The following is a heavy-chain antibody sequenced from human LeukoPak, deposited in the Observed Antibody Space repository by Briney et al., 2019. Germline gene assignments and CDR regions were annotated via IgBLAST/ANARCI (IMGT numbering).Heavy chain of an antibody. Sequence: PSETLCLTCTVSGGSISSSSYYWGWIRQPPGKGLEWIGSIYYSGSTYYNPSLKSRVTISVDTSKNQFSLKLSSVTAADTAVYYCARHTYDSSGYYYLAYYFDYWGQGTLVTVSS. CDR1: GGSISSSSYY. D-gene: IGHD3-22*01. CDR3: ARHTYDSSGYYYLAYYFDY. J-gene: IGHJ4*02. CDR2: IYYSGST. V-gene: IGHV4-39*01.